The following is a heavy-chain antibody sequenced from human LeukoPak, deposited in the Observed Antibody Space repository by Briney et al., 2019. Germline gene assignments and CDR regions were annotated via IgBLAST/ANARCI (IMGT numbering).Heavy chain of an antibody. CDR2: ISTSSSYI. CDR1: GFTFSSYA. CDR3: ARGADGVSSNSRGWFDP. D-gene: IGHD2-15*01. Sequence: GGSLRLSCAASGFTFSSYAMSWVRQAPGKGLEWVSSISTSSSYIYYADSVKGRFTISRDNARNSLYLQMNTLRAEDTAVYSCARGADGVSSNSRGWFDPWGQGTLVTVSS. V-gene: IGHV3-21*01. J-gene: IGHJ5*02.